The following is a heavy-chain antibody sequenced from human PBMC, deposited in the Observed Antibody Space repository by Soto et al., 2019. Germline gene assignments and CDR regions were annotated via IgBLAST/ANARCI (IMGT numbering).Heavy chain of an antibody. CDR1: GYSFTDYH. Sequence: QVQLVQSGAEVKKPGASVKVSCKASGYSFTDYHIHWVRQAPGQGLEWLGRIHPKSGGTSTAQKFQGWVTMTTDTSISTASIELTRLTSDDTAIYYCARGDSTDCSNGVCSFFYNHDMDVWGQGTTVTVSS. CDR2: IHPKSGGT. J-gene: IGHJ6*02. D-gene: IGHD2-8*01. V-gene: IGHV1-2*04. CDR3: ARGDSTDCSNGVCSFFYNHDMDV.